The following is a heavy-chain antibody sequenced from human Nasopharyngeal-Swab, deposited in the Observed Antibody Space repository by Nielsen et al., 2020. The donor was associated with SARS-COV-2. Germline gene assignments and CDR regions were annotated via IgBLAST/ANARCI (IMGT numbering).Heavy chain of an antibody. J-gene: IGHJ6*02. Sequence: SQTLSLTCAVYGGASSGFYWSWIRQSPGEGLEWIGELNPSGSTDYNPSLKSRVSMSVDTSKNQVFLNLRSVTAADTALYYCARGRRERAPRYYYYGMDVWGQGTTVTVS. CDR2: LNPSGST. V-gene: IGHV4-34*01. CDR1: GGASSGFY. D-gene: IGHD1-1*01. CDR3: ARGRRERAPRYYYYGMDV.